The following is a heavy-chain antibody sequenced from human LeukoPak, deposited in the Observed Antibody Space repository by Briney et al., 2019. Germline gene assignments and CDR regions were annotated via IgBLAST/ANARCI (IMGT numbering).Heavy chain of an antibody. V-gene: IGHV4-34*01. J-gene: IGHJ5*02. D-gene: IGHD1-1*01. CDR2: INHSGST. CDR3: ARHDLRTYNWFDP. Sequence: SETLSLTCAVYGGTFSGYYWSWIRQPPGKGLEWIGEINHSGSTNYNPSLKSRVTISVDTSKNQFSLTLSSVTAADTAVYYCARHDLRTYNWFDPWGQGTLVTVSS. CDR1: GGTFSGYY.